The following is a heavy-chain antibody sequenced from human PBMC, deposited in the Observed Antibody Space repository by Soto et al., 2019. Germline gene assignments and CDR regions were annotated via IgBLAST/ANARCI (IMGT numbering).Heavy chain of an antibody. CDR2: IYYSGSI. J-gene: IGHJ5*02. V-gene: IGHV4-31*03. CDR3: ATEGGVVDANWFGP. Sequence: SETLSLTCTVSGGSISSGGYYWSWIRQHPGKGLEWIGYIYYSGSIYYNPSLKSRITISIDTSKNQFSLNMNSMTAADTAVYYCATEGGVVDANWFGPWGQGTLVTVSS. D-gene: IGHD3-22*01. CDR1: GGSISSGGYY.